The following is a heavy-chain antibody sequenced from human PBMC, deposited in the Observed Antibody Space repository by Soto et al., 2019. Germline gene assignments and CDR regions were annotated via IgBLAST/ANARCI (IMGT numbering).Heavy chain of an antibody. CDR3: ATRMTTAPY. Sequence: EAHLVGSGGGLVQPGGSLRLSCAASGFAVSANYLSWVRQAPGKGLEWVSLIYSGGDTDYADSVRGRFTISRDNSKNTLSLQMNSLKAEDTAVYYCATRMTTAPYGGQGALVNVSS. V-gene: IGHV3-66*01. D-gene: IGHD4-17*01. CDR1: GFAVSANY. CDR2: IYSGGDT. J-gene: IGHJ4*02.